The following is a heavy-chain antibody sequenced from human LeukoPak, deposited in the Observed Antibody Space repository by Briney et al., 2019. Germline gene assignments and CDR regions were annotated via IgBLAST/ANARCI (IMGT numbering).Heavy chain of an antibody. CDR1: GGSISSGGYY. Sequence: PSETLSLTCTVSGGSISSGGYYWSWIRQPPGKGLEWIGYIYYSGSTNYNPSLKSRVTISVDTSKNQFSLKLSSVTAADTAVYYCARRRPSQNMFDYWGQGTLVTVSS. V-gene: IGHV4-61*08. J-gene: IGHJ4*02. CDR2: IYYSGST. D-gene: IGHD1/OR15-1a*01. CDR3: ARRRPSQNMFDY.